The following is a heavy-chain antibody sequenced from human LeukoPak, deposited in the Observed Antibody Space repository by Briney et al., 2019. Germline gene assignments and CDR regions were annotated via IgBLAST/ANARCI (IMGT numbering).Heavy chain of an antibody. CDR2: IKQDGSEK. CDR1: GFTFSSYS. CDR3: ARSVYGSGSY. Sequence: GGSLRLSCAASGFTFSSYSMNWVRQAPGKGLGWVANIKQDGSEKYYVDSVKGRFTISRDNAKNSLYLQMNSLRVEDTAVYYCARSVYGSGSYWGQGTLVTVSS. D-gene: IGHD3-10*01. V-gene: IGHV3-7*01. J-gene: IGHJ4*02.